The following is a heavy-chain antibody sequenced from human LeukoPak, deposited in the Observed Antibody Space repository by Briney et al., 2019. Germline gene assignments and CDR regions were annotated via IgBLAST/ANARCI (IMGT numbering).Heavy chain of an antibody. Sequence: GGSLRLSCAASGFTFSSYAMSWVRQAPGKGLEWVSAISGSCGSTYYADSVKGRFTISRDNSKYTLYLQMTGLRAEDTAVYYCAKDRQPHYYGSGSYYDYWGQGTLVTVSS. CDR1: GFTFSSYA. V-gene: IGHV3-23*01. J-gene: IGHJ4*02. CDR2: ISGSCGST. CDR3: AKDRQPHYYGSGSYYDY. D-gene: IGHD3-10*01.